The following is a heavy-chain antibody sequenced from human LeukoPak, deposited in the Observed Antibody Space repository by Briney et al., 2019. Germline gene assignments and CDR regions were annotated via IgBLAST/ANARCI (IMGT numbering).Heavy chain of an antibody. CDR2: INPNSGGT. V-gene: IGHV1-2*02. CDR3: ASYSSSSGVLAFDI. J-gene: IGHJ3*02. D-gene: IGHD6-6*01. Sequence: ASVKVSCKASGYTFTGYYMHWVRQAPGQGLEWMGWINPNSGGTNYAQKFQGRVTMTRDTSISTAYMELSSLRSEDTAVYYCASYSSSSGVLAFDIWGQGTMVTVSS. CDR1: GYTFTGYY.